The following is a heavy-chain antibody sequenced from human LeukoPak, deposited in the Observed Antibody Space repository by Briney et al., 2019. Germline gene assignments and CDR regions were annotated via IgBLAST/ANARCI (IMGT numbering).Heavy chain of an antibody. J-gene: IGHJ3*02. D-gene: IGHD6-19*01. CDR2: INPNSGGT. Sequence: ASVKVSCKASGYTFTGYYMHWVRQAPGQGLEWMGWINPNSGGTSYGQNFQGRVTMTRDTSISTAYMELSSLRSDDTAVCYCAGDSSGWSDDGFDIWGQGTMVTVSS. CDR1: GYTFTGYY. V-gene: IGHV1-2*02. CDR3: AGDSSGWSDDGFDI.